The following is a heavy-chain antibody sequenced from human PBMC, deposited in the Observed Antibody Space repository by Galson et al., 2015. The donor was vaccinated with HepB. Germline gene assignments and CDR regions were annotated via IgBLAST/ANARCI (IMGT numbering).Heavy chain of an antibody. Sequence: SLRLSCAASGFTFNNYEMNWVRQAPGKGLEWVSYISSSGNTNYYADSVKGRFTISRDNAKNSLYLQLNSLRAEDTAIYYCARGTLRIGAAAGTNWFDPWGQGALVAVSS. CDR3: ARGTLRIGAAAGTNWFDP. J-gene: IGHJ5*02. D-gene: IGHD6-13*01. CDR2: ISSSGNTN. V-gene: IGHV3-48*03. CDR1: GFTFNNYE.